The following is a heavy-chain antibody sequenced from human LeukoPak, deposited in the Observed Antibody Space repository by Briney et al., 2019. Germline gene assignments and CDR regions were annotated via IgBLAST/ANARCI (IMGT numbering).Heavy chain of an antibody. CDR1: GYTFTSYG. CDR3: AREEREYDSSGYLYYFDY. J-gene: IGHJ4*02. D-gene: IGHD3-22*01. Sequence: ASVKVSCKASGYTFTSYGISWVRQAPGQGLEWMGWICAYNGNTNYAQKLQGRVTMTTDTSTSTAYMGLRSLRSDDTAVYYCAREEREYDSSGYLYYFDYWGQGTLVTVSS. CDR2: ICAYNGNT. V-gene: IGHV1-18*01.